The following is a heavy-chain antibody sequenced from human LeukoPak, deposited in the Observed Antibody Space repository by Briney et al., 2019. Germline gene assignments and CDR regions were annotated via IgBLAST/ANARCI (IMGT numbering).Heavy chain of an antibody. CDR3: AVYYYDSSGSRHFDI. CDR1: GGTFSSYA. CDR2: IIPILGIA. V-gene: IGHV1-69*04. D-gene: IGHD3-22*01. J-gene: IGHJ3*02. Sequence: GASVNVSCKASGGTFSSYAIRWVRQAPGQGLVWMGRIIPILGIANYAQKFRGRVTITADKSTSTAYMELSSLRSEDTAVYYCAVYYYDSSGSRHFDIWGQGTMVTVSS.